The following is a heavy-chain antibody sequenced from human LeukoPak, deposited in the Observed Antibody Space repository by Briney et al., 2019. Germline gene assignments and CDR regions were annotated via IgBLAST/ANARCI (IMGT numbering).Heavy chain of an antibody. Sequence: GRSLRLSCAASGFSFNNFAMYWVRQAPGKGLEWVAHISYDGSSRYNEDSVKGRFTISRDDSKNTLYLQMNSLRAEDTAVYYCARAFLEGSLKFYMDVWGKGTTVTVSS. CDR2: ISYDGSSR. J-gene: IGHJ6*03. CDR3: ARAFLEGSLKFYMDV. D-gene: IGHD3-3*02. V-gene: IGHV3-30*04. CDR1: GFSFNNFA.